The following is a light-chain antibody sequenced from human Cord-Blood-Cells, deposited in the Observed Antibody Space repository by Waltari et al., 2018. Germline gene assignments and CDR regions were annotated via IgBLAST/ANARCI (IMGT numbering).Light chain of an antibody. CDR2: DAS. CDR1: QRISSW. CDR3: QQYNSYWT. Sequence: DIQMTQSPSTLSASVGDRVTITCRASQRISSWLAWYQQKPGKAPKLLFYDASSLESGVPSRFSGSGSGTEFTLTISSLQPDDFATYYCQQYNSYWTFGQGTKVEIK. V-gene: IGKV1-5*01. J-gene: IGKJ1*01.